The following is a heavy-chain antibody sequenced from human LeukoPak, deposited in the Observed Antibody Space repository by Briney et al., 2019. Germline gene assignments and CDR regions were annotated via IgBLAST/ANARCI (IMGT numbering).Heavy chain of an antibody. CDR1: GGSIRSYY. Sequence: SETLSLTCTVSGGSIRSYYWSWIRHPPGKGLEWIGYIYYSGSTNYNPSLKSRVTISVDTSKNQFSLKLSSVTAADTAVYYCAREGEWFDPWGQGTLVTVSS. CDR2: IYYSGST. CDR3: AREGEWFDP. V-gene: IGHV4-59*12. J-gene: IGHJ5*02. D-gene: IGHD3-16*01.